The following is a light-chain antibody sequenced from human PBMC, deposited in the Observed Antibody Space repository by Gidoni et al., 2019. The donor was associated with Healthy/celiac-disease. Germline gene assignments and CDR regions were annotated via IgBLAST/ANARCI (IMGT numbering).Light chain of an antibody. Sequence: QSALTQPASASGSPGQSITISCTGTTSDVGGYNYVSWYQQHPGTAPKLMFYEVSNRPSGVSNRFSCSKSGNTSSLTISGLQAEDEADYYCSSYTSSSTLYVFGTGTKVTVL. CDR1: TSDVGGYNY. CDR3: SSYTSSSTLYV. J-gene: IGLJ1*01. CDR2: EVS. V-gene: IGLV2-14*01.